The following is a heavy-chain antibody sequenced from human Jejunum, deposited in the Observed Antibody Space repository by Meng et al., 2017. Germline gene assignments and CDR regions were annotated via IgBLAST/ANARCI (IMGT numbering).Heavy chain of an antibody. CDR3: VREQNSGSYRTSDF. Sequence: VQLVESGGGVVQPGGSLSISCAACGFSFGFYAMHWVRQAPGKGLEWMAVIRSDGSRIYYADSVKGRFTISRDNSKNTLYLQMTSLRVEDTAVYNCVREQNSGSYRTSDFWGQGTLVTVSS. J-gene: IGHJ4*02. CDR1: GFSFGFYA. D-gene: IGHD3-10*01. V-gene: IGHV3-30*04. CDR2: IRSDGSRI.